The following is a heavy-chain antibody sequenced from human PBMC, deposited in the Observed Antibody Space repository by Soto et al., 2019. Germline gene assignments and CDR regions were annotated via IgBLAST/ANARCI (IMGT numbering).Heavy chain of an antibody. J-gene: IGHJ4*02. Sequence: PSETLSLTCTVSGGAIRSYYWIWIRQPPVNGLEFIGYIYYIFSTNYNPSLKSRFTISLYTSKNQFSLKLSSVTAADKAMYYCATDTTPSLWGQGTLVTVSS. CDR3: ATDTTPSL. D-gene: IGHD2-2*01. CDR1: GGAIRSYY. V-gene: IGHV4-59*01. CDR2: IYYIFST.